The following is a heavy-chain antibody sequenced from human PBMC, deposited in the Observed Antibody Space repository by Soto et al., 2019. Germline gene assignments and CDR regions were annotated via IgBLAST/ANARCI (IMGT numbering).Heavy chain of an antibody. CDR3: ARRGSGSHHDY. Sequence: PGGSLRLSCAASGFTFRTYAMHWVRQAPGKGLEWLAVISYDGIHSYYADSVKGRFTISRDNSKNTLYLQMNSLRAEDTAVYYCARRGSGSHHDYWGQGTLVTVSS. V-gene: IGHV3-30*03. CDR1: GFTFRTYA. CDR2: ISYDGIHS. D-gene: IGHD1-26*01. J-gene: IGHJ4*02.